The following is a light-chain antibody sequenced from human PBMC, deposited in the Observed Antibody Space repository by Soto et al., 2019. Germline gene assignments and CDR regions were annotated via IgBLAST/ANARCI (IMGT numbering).Light chain of an antibody. J-gene: IGLJ2*01. CDR2: DVN. Sequence: QSALTQPASVSGSPGQSITISCTGTSSDIGAYNFVSWYQQHPGKAPKLMLYDVNIRPSGVSTRFSGSKSGNTASLPISRLQAEDEADYYCTSWTTSTNMLFGGGTQLTVL. CDR1: SSDIGAYNF. CDR3: TSWTTSTNML. V-gene: IGLV2-14*03.